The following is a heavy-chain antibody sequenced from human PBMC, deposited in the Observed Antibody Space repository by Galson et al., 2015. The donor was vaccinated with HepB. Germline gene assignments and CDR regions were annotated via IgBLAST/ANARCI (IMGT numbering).Heavy chain of an antibody. J-gene: IGHJ4*02. CDR2: IYYSGST. CDR1: GGSIRSGGYY. D-gene: IGHD4-23*01. V-gene: IGHV4-31*03. CDR3: AREGDGGTTVYFDY. Sequence: TLSLTCTVSGGSIRSGGYYWSWIRQHPGKGLEWIGYIYYSGSTYYNPSLKSRVTISVDTSKNQFSLKLSSVTAADTAVYYCAREGDGGTTVYFDYWGQGTLVTVSS.